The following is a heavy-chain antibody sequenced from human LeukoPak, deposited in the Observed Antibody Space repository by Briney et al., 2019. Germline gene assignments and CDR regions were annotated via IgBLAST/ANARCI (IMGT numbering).Heavy chain of an antibody. CDR1: GFTFSSYA. CDR2: ISYDGSNK. D-gene: IGHD3-22*01. J-gene: IGHJ6*02. V-gene: IGHV3-30*18. CDR3: AKANYYDSSGYPSRTYYYYGMDV. Sequence: GGSLRLSCAASGFTFSSYAMSWVRQAPGKGLEWVAVISYDGSNKYYADSVKGRFTISRDNSKNTLYLQMNSLRAEDTAVYYCAKANYYDSSGYPSRTYYYYGMDVWGQGTTVTVSS.